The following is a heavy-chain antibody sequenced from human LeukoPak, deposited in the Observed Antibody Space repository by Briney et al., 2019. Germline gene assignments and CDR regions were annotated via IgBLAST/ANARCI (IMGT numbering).Heavy chain of an antibody. CDR2: ISPDGTKT. Sequence: AGGSLRLSCAASGFIFSGHPMHWVRQAPGKGLECVSAISPDGTKTYYTNSVEGRFTISRDNSKNTLYLQMGSLRDEDMAMYYCAREEPAGSTDYWGQGTLVTVSS. CDR3: AREEPAGSTDY. V-gene: IGHV3-64*01. D-gene: IGHD1-14*01. CDR1: GFIFSGHP. J-gene: IGHJ4*02.